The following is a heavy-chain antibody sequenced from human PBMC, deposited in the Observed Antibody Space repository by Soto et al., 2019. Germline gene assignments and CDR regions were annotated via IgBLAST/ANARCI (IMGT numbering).Heavy chain of an antibody. CDR1: GGSSISYC. D-gene: IGHD1-26*01. CDR2: IYYSGST. CDR3: ARRYGGNLDY. Sequence: SVTRSVACSVAGGSSISYCWSCIRQPPGKGLEWIGYIYYSGSTNYNPSLKSRVTISVDTSKNQFSLKLSSVTAADTAVYYCARRYGGNLDYWGQGTLVTVPS. V-gene: IGHV4-59*08. J-gene: IGHJ4*02.